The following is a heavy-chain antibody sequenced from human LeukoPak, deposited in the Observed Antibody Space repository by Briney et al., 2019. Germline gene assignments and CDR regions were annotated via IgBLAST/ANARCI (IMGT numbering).Heavy chain of an antibody. D-gene: IGHD5-18*01. Sequence: GGSLRLSCAASGLTFSTYTMNWVRQAPGKGLEWVSYITTTSTTKLYADSVRGRFTISRDNAKNSLYLQMNGLRAEDTALYFCARVSIAGYPYYYMDVWGKGTSVTVSS. CDR1: GLTFSTYT. CDR2: ITTTSTTK. V-gene: IGHV3-48*01. J-gene: IGHJ6*03. CDR3: ARVSIAGYPYYYMDV.